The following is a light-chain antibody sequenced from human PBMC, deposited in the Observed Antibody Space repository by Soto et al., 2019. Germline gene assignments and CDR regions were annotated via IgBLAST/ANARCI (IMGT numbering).Light chain of an antibody. CDR1: ENVYSNY. V-gene: IGKV3-20*01. Sequence: EIVLTQSPGTLSLSPGERATLSSRASENVYSNYLSWYQQKPGQAPRLLIYGASSRATGIPDRFSGSGSGTDFTLTISSLEPEYSAVYYCQQYGSSPLTFGQGTKVDIK. CDR2: GAS. CDR3: QQYGSSPLT. J-gene: IGKJ1*01.